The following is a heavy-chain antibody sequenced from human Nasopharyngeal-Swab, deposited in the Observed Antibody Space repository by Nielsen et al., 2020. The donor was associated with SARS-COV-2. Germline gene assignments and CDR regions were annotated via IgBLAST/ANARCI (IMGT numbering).Heavy chain of an antibody. Sequence: GESLKISCAASGFTFSSYGMHWVRQAPGKGLEWVANIKQDGSEKYYVDSVKGRFTISRDNAKNSLYLQMNSLRAEDTAVYYCAREGLRFLEWLEYYYYYGMDVWGQGTTVTVSS. J-gene: IGHJ6*02. D-gene: IGHD3-3*01. V-gene: IGHV3-7*01. CDR3: AREGLRFLEWLEYYYYYGMDV. CDR1: GFTFSSYG. CDR2: IKQDGSEK.